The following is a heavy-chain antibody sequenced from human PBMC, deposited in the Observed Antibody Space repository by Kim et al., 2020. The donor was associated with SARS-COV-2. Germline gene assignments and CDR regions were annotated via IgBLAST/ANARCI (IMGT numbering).Heavy chain of an antibody. J-gene: IGHJ6*02. Sequence: GRFTISRDNAKNSLYLQMNSLKAEDTAVYYCARGHGSGTYDRYYYYGMDVWGQGTTVTVSS. V-gene: IGHV3-48*03. D-gene: IGHD3-10*01. CDR3: ARGHGSGTYDRYYYYGMDV.